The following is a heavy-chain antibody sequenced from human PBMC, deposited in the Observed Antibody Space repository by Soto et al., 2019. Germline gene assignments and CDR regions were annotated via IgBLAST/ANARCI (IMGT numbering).Heavy chain of an antibody. V-gene: IGHV3-23*01. CDR3: GTGKEEMATPQYYYGMEV. D-gene: IGHD5-12*01. CDR2: ISGSGGST. CDR1: GFTFSSYA. Sequence: GGSLRLSCAASGFTFSSYAMSWVRQAPGKGLEWVSAISGSGGSTYYADSVKGRFTISRDNSKNTLYLQMNSLRAEDTAVYYCGTGKEEMATPQYYYGMEVWGQGTTVTVSS. J-gene: IGHJ6*02.